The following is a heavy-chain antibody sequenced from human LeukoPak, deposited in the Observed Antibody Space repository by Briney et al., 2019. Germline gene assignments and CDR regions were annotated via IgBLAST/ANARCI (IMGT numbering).Heavy chain of an antibody. CDR2: IKQDGSEK. CDR1: GFTFSSYW. J-gene: IGHJ6*02. CDR3: ARGDIVVVPAAIRDYCGMDV. V-gene: IGHV3-7*01. D-gene: IGHD2-2*02. Sequence: GGSLRLSCAASGFTFSSYWMSWVRQAPGKGLEWVANIKQDGSEKYYVDSVKGRFTISRDNAKNSLYLQMNSLRAEDTAVYYCARGDIVVVPAAIRDYCGMDVWGQGTTVTVSS.